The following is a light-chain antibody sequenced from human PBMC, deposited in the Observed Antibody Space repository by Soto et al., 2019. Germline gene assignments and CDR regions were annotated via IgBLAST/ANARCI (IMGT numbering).Light chain of an antibody. CDR1: SSDVGGYNY. J-gene: IGLJ3*02. V-gene: IGLV2-8*01. CDR3: SSYAGSYHWV. Sequence: QSALTQPPSASGSPGQSVTISCTGTSSDVGGYNYVSWYQQHPGKAPKLMIYEVSKRPSGVPDRFSGSKSGNTASLTVSGLQAEGEADYYCSSYAGSYHWVFGGGTKVTVL. CDR2: EVS.